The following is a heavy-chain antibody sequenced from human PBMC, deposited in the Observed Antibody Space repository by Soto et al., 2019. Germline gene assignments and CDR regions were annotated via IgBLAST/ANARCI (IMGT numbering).Heavy chain of an antibody. CDR3: AKVSDDYGDYPRYYYGMDV. CDR1: GFTFSSYA. V-gene: IGHV3-23*01. D-gene: IGHD4-17*01. Sequence: GGSLRLSCAASGFTFSSYAMSWVRQAPGKGLEWVSAISGSGGSTYYADSVKGRFTISRDNSKNTLYLQMNSLRAEDTAVYYCAKVSDDYGDYPRYYYGMDVWGQGTTVTVSS. J-gene: IGHJ6*02. CDR2: ISGSGGST.